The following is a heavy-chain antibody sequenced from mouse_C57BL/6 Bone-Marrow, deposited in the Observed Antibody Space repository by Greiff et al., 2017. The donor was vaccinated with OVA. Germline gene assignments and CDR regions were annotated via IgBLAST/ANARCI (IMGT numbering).Heavy chain of an antibody. J-gene: IGHJ2*01. CDR3: ARSTTVGRGDDY. V-gene: IGHV1-81*01. D-gene: IGHD1-1*01. Sequence: QVHVKQSGAELARPGASVKLSCKASGYTFTSYGISWVKQRTGQGLEWIGEIYPRSGNTYYNEKFKGKATLTADKSSSTAYMELRSLTSEDSAVYFCARSTTVGRGDDYWGQGTTLTVSS. CDR1: GYTFTSYG. CDR2: IYPRSGNT.